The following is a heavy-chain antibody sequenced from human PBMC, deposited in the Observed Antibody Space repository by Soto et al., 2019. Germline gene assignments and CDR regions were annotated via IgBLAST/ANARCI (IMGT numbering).Heavy chain of an antibody. D-gene: IGHD4-17*01. CDR1: GYSFPSYW. J-gene: IGHJ4*01. CDR3: ARRGEMTKIRYFFDY. Sequence: PGESLKISCKGSGYSFPSYWIGWVRQKPGKGPEWLGIIYPGASDVRYSPSFQGQVTISVDKSVNTAYLWWSSLKASDTAMYYCARRGEMTKIRYFFDYWGQGTLVTVSS. V-gene: IGHV5-51*01. CDR2: IYPGASDV.